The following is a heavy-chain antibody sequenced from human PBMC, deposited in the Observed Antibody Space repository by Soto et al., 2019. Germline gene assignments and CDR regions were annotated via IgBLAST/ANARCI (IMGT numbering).Heavy chain of an antibody. CDR1: GYTFTSYY. J-gene: IGHJ5*02. D-gene: IGHD2-2*01. Sequence: QVQLVQSGAEVKKPGASVKVSCKASGYTFTSYYMHWVRQAPGQGLEWMGIINPSGGSTSYAQKFQGGVTMTRDTSTSTVYMELSSLRSEDTAVYYCARTWSSSTSRGWFDPWGQGTLVTVSS. CDR3: ARTWSSSTSRGWFDP. CDR2: INPSGGST. V-gene: IGHV1-46*03.